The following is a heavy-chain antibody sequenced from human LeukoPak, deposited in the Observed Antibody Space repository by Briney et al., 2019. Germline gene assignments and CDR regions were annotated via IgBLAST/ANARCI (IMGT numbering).Heavy chain of an antibody. CDR3: ARDSNVDGAFDI. J-gene: IGHJ3*02. D-gene: IGHD5-24*01. CDR1: GFTFSSYS. CDR2: ITSSSSYM. V-gene: IGHV3-21*01. Sequence: QPGGSLRLSCAASGFTFSSYSMNWVRQAPGKGLEWVSSITSSSSYMYYADSVKGRFTISRDNAKNSLYLQMNSLRAEDTAVYYCARDSNVDGAFDIWGQGTMVTVSS.